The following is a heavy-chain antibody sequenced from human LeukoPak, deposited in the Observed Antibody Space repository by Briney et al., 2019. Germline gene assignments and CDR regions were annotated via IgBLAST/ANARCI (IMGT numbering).Heavy chain of an antibody. D-gene: IGHD3-10*01. CDR3: ARDRGCLYGFDI. V-gene: IGHV4-59*01. CDR2: IYYSGST. J-gene: IGHJ3*02. CDR1: GASISNYY. Sequence: SETLSPTCTVAGASISNYYWSWIRQPPGNGLGWIGYIYYSGSTNYNPSHNSRVTISVDKSKSQLSLELSSVTAADTGVYSCARDRGCLYGFDIWGQGTIVTVSS.